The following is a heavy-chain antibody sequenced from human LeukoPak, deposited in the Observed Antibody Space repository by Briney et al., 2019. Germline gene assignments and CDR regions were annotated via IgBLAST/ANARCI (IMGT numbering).Heavy chain of an antibody. CDR2: IYYSGST. CDR1: GGSISSYY. Sequence: SETLSLTCTVSGGSISSYYWSWIRQPPGKGLEWIGYIYYSGSTNYNPSLKSRVTISVDTSKNQFSLKLSSVTAADTAVYYCARSPPGLDFWSRNWFDPWGQGTLVTVSS. J-gene: IGHJ5*02. D-gene: IGHD3-3*01. V-gene: IGHV4-59*01. CDR3: ARSPPGLDFWSRNWFDP.